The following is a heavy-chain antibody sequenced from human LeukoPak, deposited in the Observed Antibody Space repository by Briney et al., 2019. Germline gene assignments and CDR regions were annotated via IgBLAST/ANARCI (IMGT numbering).Heavy chain of an antibody. CDR1: GFXFSSYE. CDR2: ISSSGNTV. Sequence: PGGSLRLSCAASGFXFSSYEMNWVRQAPGKGLEWVSYISSSGNTVYYADSVKGRFTISRDNAKNSLYLQMNSLRAEDTAVYYCARNWNWDYYFDYWGQGTLVTVSS. J-gene: IGHJ4*02. CDR3: ARNWNWDYYFDY. D-gene: IGHD1-7*01. V-gene: IGHV3-48*03.